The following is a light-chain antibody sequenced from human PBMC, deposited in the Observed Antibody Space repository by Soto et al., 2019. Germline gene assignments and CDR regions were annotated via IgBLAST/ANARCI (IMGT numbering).Light chain of an antibody. CDR2: WAS. CDR3: QQYSIFPLT. V-gene: IGKV4-1*01. Sequence: DIVMTQSPDSLAVSLGERATINCKSSQNVFYSSNNKNYLAWYQQKPGQPPKLLIYWASTRESGVPDRFSGSGSGTDFTLTISSLQAEDVAVYYCQQYSIFPLTFGGGTKVEIK. J-gene: IGKJ4*01. CDR1: QNVFYSSNNKNY.